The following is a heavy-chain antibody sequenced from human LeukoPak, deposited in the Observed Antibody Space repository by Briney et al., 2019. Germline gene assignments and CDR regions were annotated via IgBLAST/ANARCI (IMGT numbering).Heavy chain of an antibody. D-gene: IGHD3-22*01. CDR2: MNPNSGNT. V-gene: IGHV1-8*01. CDR3: ARRIVVDYYYYYGMDV. CDR1: GYTFTSYD. J-gene: IGHJ6*02. Sequence: GASVKVSCKASGYTFTSYDINWVRPATGQGLEWMGWMNPNSGNTGYAQKFQGRVTMTRNTSISTAYMELSSLRSEDTAVYYCARRIVVDYYYYYGMDVWGQGTTVTVSS.